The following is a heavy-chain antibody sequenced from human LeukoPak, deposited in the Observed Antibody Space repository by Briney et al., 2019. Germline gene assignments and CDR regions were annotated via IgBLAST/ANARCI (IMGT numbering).Heavy chain of an antibody. J-gene: IGHJ4*02. V-gene: IGHV3-48*02. CDR3: ARGLAAAGYYFDY. CDR2: ISRSTSTI. CDR1: GFTFSSYS. Sequence: GGSLRLSCAASGFTFSSYSMNWVRQAPGKGLEWVSYISRSTSTIFYADSVKGRFTISRNNAKNSLYLQINSLRDEDTAVYYCARGLAAAGYYFDYWGQGTLVTVSS. D-gene: IGHD6-13*01.